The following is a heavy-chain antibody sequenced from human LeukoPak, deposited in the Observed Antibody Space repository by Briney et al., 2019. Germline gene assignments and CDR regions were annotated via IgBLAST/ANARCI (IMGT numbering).Heavy chain of an antibody. D-gene: IGHD3-16*01. V-gene: IGHV3-21*01. CDR3: ARGLIKDLYYFDY. CDR2: ISSSSSYI. J-gene: IGHJ4*02. CDR1: GFTFSSYS. Sequence: GGSLRLSCAASGFTFSSYSMNWVRQAPGKGLEWVSSISSSSSYIYYADSVKGRFTISRDNAKNSLYLQMNSLRAEDTAVYYCARGLIKDLYYFDYWGQGTLVTVSS.